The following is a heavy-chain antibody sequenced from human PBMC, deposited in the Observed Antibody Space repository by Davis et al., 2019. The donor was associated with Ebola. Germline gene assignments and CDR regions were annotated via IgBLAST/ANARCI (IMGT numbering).Heavy chain of an antibody. Sequence: PGGSLRLSCTVSGASFNSHYWSWIRQPPGKGLEWIGYIYYSGSTNYNPSLKSRVTILLDTSKNQFSLNLTSVTAADTAVYYCARGDFWSAYLDYWGQGTLVTVSS. CDR3: ARGDFWSAYLDY. D-gene: IGHD3-3*01. CDR1: GASFNSHY. J-gene: IGHJ4*02. CDR2: IYYSGST. V-gene: IGHV4-59*11.